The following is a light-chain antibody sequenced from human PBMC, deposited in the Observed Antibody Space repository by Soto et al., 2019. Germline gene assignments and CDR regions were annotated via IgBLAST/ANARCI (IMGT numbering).Light chain of an antibody. V-gene: IGKV1-39*01. J-gene: IGKJ4*01. Sequence: IPLTQSPSSLSASLSPSVTITCRASQSISSYLNWFQQKSGKAPKILIYAASSLQSGVPSRFSGSGSGTDFTLTISSLQPEDFAAYYCQQTYSSPLTFGGGTKVDIK. CDR2: AAS. CDR1: QSISSY. CDR3: QQTYSSPLT.